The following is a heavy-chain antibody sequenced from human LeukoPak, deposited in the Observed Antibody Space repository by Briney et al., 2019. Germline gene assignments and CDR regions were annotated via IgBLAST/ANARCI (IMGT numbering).Heavy chain of an antibody. D-gene: IGHD2-21*02. V-gene: IGHV5-51*01. CDR3: ARIFCCGGDCFGGFFDY. J-gene: IGHJ4*02. CDR1: GYSFTSYW. Sequence: GESLKISCKGSGYSFTSYWIGWVRQMPGKGLEWMGIIYPGDSDTRYSPSFQGQVTISADKSISTAYLQWSSLKASDTAMYYCARIFCCGGDCFGGFFDYWGQGTLVTVSS. CDR2: IYPGDSDT.